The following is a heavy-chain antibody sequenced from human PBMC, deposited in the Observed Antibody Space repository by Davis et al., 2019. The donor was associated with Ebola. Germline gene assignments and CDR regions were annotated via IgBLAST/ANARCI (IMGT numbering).Heavy chain of an antibody. Sequence: GESLKISCAASGFIFSGSAMHWVRQASGKGLEWVGRIRSKANSYATAYAASVKGRFTISRDDSKNTAYLQMNSLKTEDTAVYYCTIGGSSGRANYWGQGTLVTVSS. V-gene: IGHV3-73*01. CDR1: GFIFSGSA. J-gene: IGHJ4*02. D-gene: IGHD6-19*01. CDR2: IRSKANSYAT. CDR3: TIGGSSGRANY.